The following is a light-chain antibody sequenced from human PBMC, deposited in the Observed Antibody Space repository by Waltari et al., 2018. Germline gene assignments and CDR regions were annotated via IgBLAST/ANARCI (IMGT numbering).Light chain of an antibody. J-gene: IGLJ1*01. CDR3: AAWDDSLSGYV. Sequence: QSVLTQPPSASGTPGQRVTLSCSGSSANIGSNPVNWYQQLPGTAPKLLINNNSQRPSGVPDRFSGSKSGTSASLAISGLLSDDEAEYYCAAWDDSLSGYVFGTGTNVSVL. CDR2: NNS. CDR1: SANIGSNP. V-gene: IGLV1-44*01.